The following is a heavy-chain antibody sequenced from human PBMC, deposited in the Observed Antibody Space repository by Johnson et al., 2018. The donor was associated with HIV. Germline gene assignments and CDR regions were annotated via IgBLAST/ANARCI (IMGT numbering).Heavy chain of an antibody. V-gene: IGHV3-23*04. CDR3: VRDVGPLDI. CDR2: IGGSGAGT. J-gene: IGHJ3*02. Sequence: VQLVESGGGLVQPGGSLRLSCAASGFPFSSYAMTWVRQAPGKGLEWVSTIGGSGAGTFYADSVRGRFTVSRDNSKDTLYLQMNSLRVEETAVYYCVRDVGPLDIWGQGTLVTVSS. CDR1: GFPFSSYA.